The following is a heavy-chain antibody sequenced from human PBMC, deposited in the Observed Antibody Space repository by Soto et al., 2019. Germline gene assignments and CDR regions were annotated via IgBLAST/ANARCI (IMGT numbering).Heavy chain of an antibody. D-gene: IGHD3-10*01. CDR1: GFAFSTYA. CDR2: ISGSGGST. V-gene: IGHV3-23*01. J-gene: IGHJ4*02. Sequence: VVSLRLSCAASGFAFSTYAISWVRQAPGKGLEWVSAISGSGGSTYYSDSVKGRLTISRDNAKNTLYLQMNSLRAEDTAVYYCAKDYGERITMVRGVSTFDYWGQGNLVTVSS. CDR3: AKDYGERITMVRGVSTFDY.